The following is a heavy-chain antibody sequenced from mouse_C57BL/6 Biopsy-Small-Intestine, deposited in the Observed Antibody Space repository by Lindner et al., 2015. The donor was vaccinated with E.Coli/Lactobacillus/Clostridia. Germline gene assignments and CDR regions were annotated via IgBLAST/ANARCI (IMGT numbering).Heavy chain of an antibody. D-gene: IGHD1-1*02. CDR1: GYTFTSYG. J-gene: IGHJ4*01. V-gene: IGHV1-66*01. CDR2: INAGNGNT. CDR3: AINGSTYCGGDCWNLFDP. Sequence: SVKVSCKASGYTFTSYGIHWVRQAPGQRLEWMGWINAGNGNTKYSQKFQGRVTITRDTSASTVYMELSSLRSEDTAVYYCAINGSTYCGGDCWNLFDPWGQGTLVTVSS.